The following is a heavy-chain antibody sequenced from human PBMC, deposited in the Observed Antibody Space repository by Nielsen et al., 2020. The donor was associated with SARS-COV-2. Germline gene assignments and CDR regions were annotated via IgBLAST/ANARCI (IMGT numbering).Heavy chain of an antibody. CDR1: GDSISSGDYY. Sequence: SETLSLTCTVSGDSISSGDYYWSWIRQPPGKGLERITYIYHSGSTYYNPSLKSRVSISVDTSKNQFSLNLSSVTAADTAVYYCARAGSGQDGGNDFDYWGQGTLVTVSS. CDR2: IYHSGST. D-gene: IGHD4-23*01. CDR3: ARAGSGQDGGNDFDY. V-gene: IGHV4-30-4*01. J-gene: IGHJ4*02.